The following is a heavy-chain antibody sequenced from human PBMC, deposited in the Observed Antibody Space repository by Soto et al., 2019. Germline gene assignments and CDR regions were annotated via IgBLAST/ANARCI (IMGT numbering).Heavy chain of an antibody. CDR3: ARGQPTLMDV. CDR1: GFSFSSYW. Sequence: GGSLRLSCEASGFSFSSYWMHWVRQAPGKWLVWVSRINSDGSSTSHAYSVKGRFTISRDNAKNTLYLQMNSPRAEDTAVYYCARGQPTLMDVWGQGTTVPVSS. V-gene: IGHV3-74*01. CDR2: INSDGSST. J-gene: IGHJ6*02.